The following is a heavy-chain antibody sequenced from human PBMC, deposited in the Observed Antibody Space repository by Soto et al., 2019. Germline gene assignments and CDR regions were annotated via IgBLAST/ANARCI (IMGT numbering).Heavy chain of an antibody. J-gene: IGHJ4*02. V-gene: IGHV4-30-2*01. D-gene: IGHD6-13*01. Sequence: SETLSLTCAVSGGSISSGGYFWSWIRQPPGKGLEWIGYIYHSGSTYYNPSLKSRVSISVDRSKNQFSLKLSSVTAADTAVYYCARAAMGGSSWPFDYWGQGTLVTVSS. CDR1: GGSISSGGYF. CDR2: IYHSGST. CDR3: ARAAMGGSSWPFDY.